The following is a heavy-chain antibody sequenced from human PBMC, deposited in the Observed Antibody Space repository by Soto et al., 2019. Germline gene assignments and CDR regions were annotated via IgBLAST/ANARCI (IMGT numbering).Heavy chain of an antibody. D-gene: IGHD4-17*01. CDR2: ISYDGSNK. CDR3: VRDGSRGDYVPFDY. CDR1: GFTFSSYA. Sequence: QVQLVESGGGVVQPGRSLRLSCAASGFTFSSYAMHWVRQAPGKGLEWVAVISYDGSNKYYADSVKGRFTISRDNSKNTLYLQMNSLRAEDTAVYYCVRDGSRGDYVPFDYWGQGTLVTVSS. V-gene: IGHV3-30-3*01. J-gene: IGHJ4*02.